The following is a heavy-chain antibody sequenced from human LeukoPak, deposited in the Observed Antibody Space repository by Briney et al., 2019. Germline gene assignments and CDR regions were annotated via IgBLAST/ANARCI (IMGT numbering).Heavy chain of an antibody. D-gene: IGHD3-22*01. CDR3: ARDRAYYDRNGYFDF. J-gene: IGHJ4*02. CDR2: IKQDGSEK. CDR1: GFTFSSYW. Sequence: GGSLRLSCAASGFTFSSYWMSWVRQAPGKGLEWVANIKQDGSEKYYVDSVKGRFTISRDNAKNSLYLQINSLRAEDTAVYYCARDRAYYDRNGYFDFWGQGTLVTVSS. V-gene: IGHV3-7*01.